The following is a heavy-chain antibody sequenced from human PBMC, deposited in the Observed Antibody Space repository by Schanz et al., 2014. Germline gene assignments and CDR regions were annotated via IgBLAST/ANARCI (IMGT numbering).Heavy chain of an antibody. CDR1: GLIFSNYV. J-gene: IGHJ4*02. CDR2: ISGGGGTT. V-gene: IGHV3-23*04. Sequence: EVQLVESGGGLVQPGGSLKLSCAASGLIFSNYVMSWVRQAPGKGLEWVSAISGGGGTTYYADSVKGRFTISRDNSKNTLYLQMNSLRAEDTAVYYCAKDRSWDYDSSGYFDYWGQGTLVTVSS. CDR3: AKDRSWDYDSSGYFDY. D-gene: IGHD3-22*01.